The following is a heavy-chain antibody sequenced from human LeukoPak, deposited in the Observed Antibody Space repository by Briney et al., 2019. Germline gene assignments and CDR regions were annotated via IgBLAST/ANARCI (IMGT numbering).Heavy chain of an antibody. J-gene: IGHJ3*02. Sequence: SETLSLTCTVSGGSMSGYYWSWVRRPPGKGLEWIGYIYYTGTTNYNPSLKSRVTISVDTSKNQFSLKLSTVIAADTAVYYCARHVGVRYSISHGFDIWGQGTMVTVSS. D-gene: IGHD4-11*01. CDR2: IYYTGTT. V-gene: IGHV4-59*08. CDR1: GGSMSGYY. CDR3: ARHVGVRYSISHGFDI.